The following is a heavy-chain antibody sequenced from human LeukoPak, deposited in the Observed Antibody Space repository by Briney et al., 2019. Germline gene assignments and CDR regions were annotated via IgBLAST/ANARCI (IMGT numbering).Heavy chain of an antibody. CDR3: ARFGSAWSLEY. CDR2: IYPGDSDT. J-gene: IGHJ4*02. Sequence: GESLKISCKGSGYSFSDYWIGWVRQMPGKGLEWMGIIYPGDSDTRYSPSFQGQVTISADKSISTAYLQWSSLKASDTAIYYCARFGSAWSLEYWGQGTWSPSPQ. D-gene: IGHD6-19*01. V-gene: IGHV5-51*01. CDR1: GYSFSDYW.